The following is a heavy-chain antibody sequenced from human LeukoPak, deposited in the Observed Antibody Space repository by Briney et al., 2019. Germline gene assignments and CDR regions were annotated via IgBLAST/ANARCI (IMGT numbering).Heavy chain of an antibody. Sequence: ASVKVSCKASGYTFTSYDINWVRQATGQGLEWMGWMNPNSGNTGYAQKFQGRVTMTRNTSISTAYMELSNLRSEDTAVYYCARPGGGSYSAGYYYYGMDVWGQGTTVTVSS. J-gene: IGHJ6*02. CDR1: GYTFTSYD. CDR3: ARPGGGSYSAGYYYYGMDV. CDR2: MNPNSGNT. V-gene: IGHV1-8*01. D-gene: IGHD1-26*01.